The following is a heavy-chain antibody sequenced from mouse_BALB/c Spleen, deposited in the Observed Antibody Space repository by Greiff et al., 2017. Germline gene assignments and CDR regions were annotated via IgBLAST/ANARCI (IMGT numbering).Heavy chain of an antibody. CDR3: ARPYDGYYGAMDY. CDR2: ISSGGSYT. D-gene: IGHD2-3*01. Sequence: EVKLMESGGGLVKPGGSLKLSCAASGFTFSSYAMSWVRQSPEKRLEWVAEISSGGSYTYYPDTVTGRFTISRDNAKNTLYLEMSSLRSEDTAMYYCARPYDGYYGAMDYWGQGTSVTVSS. CDR1: GFTFSSYA. V-gene: IGHV5-9-4*01. J-gene: IGHJ4*01.